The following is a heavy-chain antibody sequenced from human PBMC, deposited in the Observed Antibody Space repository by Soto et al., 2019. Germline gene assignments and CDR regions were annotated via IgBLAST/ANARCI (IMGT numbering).Heavy chain of an antibody. Sequence: ASVKVSCKASGYTFTGYYMHWVRRAPGQGLEWMGWINPNSGGTNYAQKFQGWVTMTRDTSISTAYMELSRLRSDDTAVYYCARGPQSDYDFWSGQGGYYYYYYMDVWGKGTTVTVSS. CDR3: ARGPQSDYDFWSGQGGYYYYYYMDV. CDR2: INPNSGGT. CDR1: GYTFTGYY. V-gene: IGHV1-2*04. D-gene: IGHD3-3*01. J-gene: IGHJ6*03.